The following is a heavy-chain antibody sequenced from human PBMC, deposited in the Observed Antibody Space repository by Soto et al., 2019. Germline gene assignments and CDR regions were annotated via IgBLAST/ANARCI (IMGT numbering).Heavy chain of an antibody. CDR2: IYYSGST. CDR1: GGSISSSSYY. CDR3: ARPVAGVAVY. Sequence: XETLSLTCTVAGGSISSSSYYWGWIRQPPGKGLEWIGSIYYSGSTYYNPSLKSRVTISVDTSKNQFSLKLSSVTAADTAVYYCARPVAGVAVYWGQGTLVTVSS. V-gene: IGHV4-39*01. J-gene: IGHJ4*02. D-gene: IGHD2-15*01.